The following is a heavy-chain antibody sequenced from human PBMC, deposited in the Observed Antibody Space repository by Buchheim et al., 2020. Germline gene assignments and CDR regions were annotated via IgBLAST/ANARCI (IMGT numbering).Heavy chain of an antibody. J-gene: IGHJ4*02. Sequence: QVQLQESGPGLVKPSQTLSLTCTVSGGSISSGGYYWSWIRQHPGKGLEWIGYIYYSGSTYYNPSLKSRVTISVDTSKNPFSLKLSSVTAADTAVYYCARVDRPSCYSCARLTWYYFDYWGQGTL. CDR1: GGSISSGGYY. CDR3: ARVDRPSCYSCARLTWYYFDY. CDR2: IYYSGST. D-gene: IGHD5-18*01. V-gene: IGHV4-31*03.